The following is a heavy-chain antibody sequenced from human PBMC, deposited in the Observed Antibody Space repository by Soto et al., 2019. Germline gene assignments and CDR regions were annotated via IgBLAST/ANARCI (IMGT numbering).Heavy chain of an antibody. V-gene: IGHV1-69*13. CDR2: IIPIFGTA. Sequence: ASVKVSCKASGGTFSSYAISWVRQAPGQGLEWMGGIIPIFGTANYAQKFQGRVTITADESTSTAYMELSSLRSEDTAVYYCARNGEAGGDYVWGSYPRGAFDIWGQGTMVTVSS. CDR1: GGTFSSYA. D-gene: IGHD3-16*02. J-gene: IGHJ3*02. CDR3: ARNGEAGGDYVWGSYPRGAFDI.